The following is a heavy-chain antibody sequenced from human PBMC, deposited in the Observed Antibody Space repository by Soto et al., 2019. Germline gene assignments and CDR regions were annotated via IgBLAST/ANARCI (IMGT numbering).Heavy chain of an antibody. J-gene: IGHJ4*02. Sequence: PGGSLRLSCAASGFTLSSYEMNWVRQAPGKGLEWVSYISGSGRTIYYADSVKGRFTISRDNAKNSLYLQMNSLRAEDTAVYYCERSGTYAPLYYCGQGPLVTVSS. CDR3: ERSGTYAPLYY. D-gene: IGHD1-26*01. V-gene: IGHV3-48*03. CDR2: ISGSGRTI. CDR1: GFTLSSYE.